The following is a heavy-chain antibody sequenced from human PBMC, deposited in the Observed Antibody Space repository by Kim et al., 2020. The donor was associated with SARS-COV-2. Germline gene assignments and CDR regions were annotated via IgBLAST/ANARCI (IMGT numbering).Heavy chain of an antibody. D-gene: IGHD3-10*01. Sequence: SYAQKFQGRVTMTRDTSTSTVYMELSSLRSEDTAVYYCATTPYYGSGSYPYWGQGTLVTVSS. CDR3: ATTPYYGSGSYPY. V-gene: IGHV1-46*03. J-gene: IGHJ4*02.